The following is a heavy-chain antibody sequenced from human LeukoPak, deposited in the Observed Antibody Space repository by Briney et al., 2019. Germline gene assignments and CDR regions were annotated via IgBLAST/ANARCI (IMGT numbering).Heavy chain of an antibody. J-gene: IGHJ2*01. CDR1: GGSISSSNW. D-gene: IGHD4-17*01. V-gene: IGHV4-4*02. CDR3: ARDATTVTPYWYFDL. Sequence: SETLSLTCAVSGGSISSSNWWSWVRQPPGKGLEWIGEIYHSGSTNYNPSLESRVTISVDKSKNQFSLKLSSVTAADTAVYYCARDATTVTPYWYFDLWGRGTLVTVSS. CDR2: IYHSGST.